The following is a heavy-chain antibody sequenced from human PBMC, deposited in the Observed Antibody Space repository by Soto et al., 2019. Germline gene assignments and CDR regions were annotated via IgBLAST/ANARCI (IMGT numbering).Heavy chain of an antibody. CDR3: TTNYYDSSGYDNWFDP. Sequence: GGSLRLSCTASGFTFSSHAMTWVRQAPGKGLEWVGFIRSKAYGGTTQYAASVKGRFTISRDDSKSIAYLQMNSLKTEDTAVYYCTTNYYDSSGYDNWFDPWGQGTLVTVSS. CDR1: GFTFSSHA. V-gene: IGHV3-49*04. J-gene: IGHJ5*02. D-gene: IGHD3-22*01. CDR2: IRSKAYGGTT.